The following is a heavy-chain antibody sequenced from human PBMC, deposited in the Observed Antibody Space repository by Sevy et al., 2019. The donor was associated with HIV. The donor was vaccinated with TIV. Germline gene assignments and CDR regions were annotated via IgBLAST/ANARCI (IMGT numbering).Heavy chain of an antibody. CDR3: AKGDRTFYGMDV. D-gene: IGHD2-15*01. J-gene: IGHJ6*02. V-gene: IGHV3-23*01. Sequence: GGSLRLSCAASGFTFSTYAMIWVRQAPGKGLEWVSAISGSGGSTYYADSLEGRFTISRDNSKNTLYRQMNSLRAEDTAVYYCAKGDRTFYGMDVWGQGTTVTVSS. CDR2: ISGSGGST. CDR1: GFTFSTYA.